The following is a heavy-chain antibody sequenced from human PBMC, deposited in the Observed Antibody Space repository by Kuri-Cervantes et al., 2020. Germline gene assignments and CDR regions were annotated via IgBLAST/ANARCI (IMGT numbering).Heavy chain of an antibody. CDR2: IIPIFGTA. V-gene: IGHV1-69*06. CDR3: ARGTRVPAAKYYYYYYYMDV. J-gene: IGHJ6*03. Sequence: SVKVSCKASGGTFRSYTISWVRQAPGQGLEWMGGIIPIFGTANYAQKFQGRVTITADKSTNTAYMELSSLGSEDTAVYYCARGTRVPAAKYYYYYYYMDVWGKGATVTVSS. D-gene: IGHD2-2*01. CDR1: GGTFRSYT.